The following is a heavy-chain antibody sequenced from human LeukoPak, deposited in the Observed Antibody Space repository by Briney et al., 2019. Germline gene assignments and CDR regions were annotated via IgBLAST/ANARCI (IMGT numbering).Heavy chain of an antibody. CDR3: VRDWDHFDFDS. D-gene: IGHD3-9*01. CDR2: IKQDGSEK. V-gene: IGHV3-7*01. J-gene: IGHJ5*01. CDR1: GFTFSSYW. Sequence: GGSLRLSCAASGFTFSSYWMSWVRQAPGKGLEWVANIKQDGSEKYYVDSVKGRFTISRDNAKSSLYLQMNSVRAEDTAVYYCVRDWDHFDFDSWGLGTLVTVSS.